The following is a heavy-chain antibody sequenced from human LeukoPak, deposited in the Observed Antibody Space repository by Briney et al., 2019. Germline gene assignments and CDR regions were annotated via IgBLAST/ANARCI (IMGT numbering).Heavy chain of an antibody. D-gene: IGHD3-22*01. J-gene: IGHJ5*02. CDR3: ARVDTDYYDTEAPDP. CDR1: GGSISSSSYY. CDR2: IYYSGST. Sequence: SETLSLTCTVSGGSISSSSYYWGWIRQPPGKGLEWIGSIYYSGSTNYHPSLKSRVTISVGTSKNQFSLKLTSVTAAATAVYYCARVDTDYYDTEAPDPWGQGPLVTVSS. V-gene: IGHV4-39*07.